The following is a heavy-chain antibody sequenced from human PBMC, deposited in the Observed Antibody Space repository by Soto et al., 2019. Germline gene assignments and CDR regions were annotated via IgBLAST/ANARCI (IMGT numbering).Heavy chain of an antibody. CDR1: GYSFANYW. CDR2: IYPGDSDT. CDR3: ARGDSSGYYTATPADY. J-gene: IGHJ4*02. D-gene: IGHD3-22*01. V-gene: IGHV5-51*01. Sequence: GESLKISCSGSGYSFANYWIGWVRQMTGKGLEWMGIIYPGDSDTRYSPSFRGQVTISADKSISTACLQWNNLKASDTAMYFCARGDSSGYYTATPADYWGQGTQVTVSS.